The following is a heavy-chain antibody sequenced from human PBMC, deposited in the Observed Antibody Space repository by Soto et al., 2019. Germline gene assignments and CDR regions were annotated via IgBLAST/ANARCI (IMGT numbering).Heavy chain of an antibody. J-gene: IGHJ4*02. CDR2: MNPNSVNT. CDR1: GYTFTSYD. CDR3: AIQGIPGYYFDY. V-gene: IGHV1-8*01. Sequence: QVQLVQSGAEVKKPGASVNVSCKASGYTFTSYDINWVRQATGQGLEWMGWMNPNSVNTGYAQKFQGRVTMTRKTSISTAYMELSSLRSEDTAVYYCAIQGIPGYYFDYGGQGTLVTVSS.